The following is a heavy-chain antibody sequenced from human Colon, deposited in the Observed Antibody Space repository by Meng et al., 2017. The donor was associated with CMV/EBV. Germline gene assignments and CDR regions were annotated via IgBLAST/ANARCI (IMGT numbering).Heavy chain of an antibody. CDR2: IGRGSGA. V-gene: IGHV3-23*01. J-gene: IGHJ4*02. CDR3: ARDRWFTF. D-gene: IGHD2-15*01. CDR1: GFTFTSYD. Sequence: VSLLGSGGGLVRAGGSMRLSCAASGFTFTSYDMSWVRQAPGKGLEWVSTIGRGSGANYADSVKGRFTMSRDNSKNTVYLEMNNLRAEDTAIYYCARDRWFTFWGQGVLVTVSS.